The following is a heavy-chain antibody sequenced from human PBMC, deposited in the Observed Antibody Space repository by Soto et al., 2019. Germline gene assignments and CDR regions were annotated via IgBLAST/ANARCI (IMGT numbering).Heavy chain of an antibody. Sequence: ETLSLTCTVSGGSISSGGYYWSWVRQAPGKGLECVSIIRSSGDITYYADSVKGRFTISRDNSKNTLYLQMNSLRTEDTAIYFCAKDRAPVSWGRYRFDSWGQGTLVTGSS. J-gene: IGHJ5*01. CDR2: IRSSGDIT. CDR3: AKDRAPVSWGRYRFDS. CDR1: GGSISSGGYY. V-gene: IGHV3-23*01. D-gene: IGHD3-16*02.